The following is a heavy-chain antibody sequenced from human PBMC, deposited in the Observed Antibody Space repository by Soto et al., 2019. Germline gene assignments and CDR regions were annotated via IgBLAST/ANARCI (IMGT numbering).Heavy chain of an antibody. CDR1: GGSLTDHY. Sequence: QVQLQASGPGLVKPSATLSLTCTVAGGSLTDHYWNWFRQSPGRGLQWIGYVYYSGATSYNPSLTSRVSMTVDTSKNQFSLKLRSVTAADTAVYFCARGNDWKSSAFDIWGKGTMVSVSS. CDR3: ARGNDWKSSAFDI. D-gene: IGHD2-21*01. CDR2: VYYSGAT. V-gene: IGHV4-59*11. J-gene: IGHJ3*02.